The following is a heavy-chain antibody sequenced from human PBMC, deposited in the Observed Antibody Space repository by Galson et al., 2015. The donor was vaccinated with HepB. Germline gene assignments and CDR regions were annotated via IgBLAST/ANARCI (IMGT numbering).Heavy chain of an antibody. CDR1: GFTFSSYA. J-gene: IGHJ4*02. CDR3: AKEFPVLRFLEWHYYFDY. D-gene: IGHD3-3*01. Sequence: SLRLSCAASGFTFSSYAMSWVRQAPGKGLEWVSAISGSGGSTYYADSVKGRFTISRDNSKNTLYLQMNSLRAEDTAVYYCAKEFPVLRFLEWHYYFDYWGQGTLVTVSS. V-gene: IGHV3-23*01. CDR2: ISGSGGST.